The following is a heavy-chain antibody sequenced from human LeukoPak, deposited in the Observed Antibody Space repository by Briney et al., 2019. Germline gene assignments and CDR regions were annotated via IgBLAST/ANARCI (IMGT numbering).Heavy chain of an antibody. CDR2: IDYTGST. J-gene: IGHJ5*02. CDR1: GCSISSGDYY. Sequence: PSETLSLTCTVSGCSISSGDYYWKWIRQPPGKSLEWIGYIDYTGSTHNNPGRKTRITKSINTSKTQFSLKLSSATADDTAVYSCARTWGKVWIAPWGQGTLATVSS. D-gene: IGHD1-26*01. CDR3: ARTWGKVWIAP. V-gene: IGHV4-30-4*01.